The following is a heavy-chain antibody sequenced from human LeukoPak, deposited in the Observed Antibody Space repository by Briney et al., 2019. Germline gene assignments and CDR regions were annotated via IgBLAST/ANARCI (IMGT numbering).Heavy chain of an antibody. Sequence: GGSLRLSCAASGFTFSSYSMNWVRQAPGKGLEWVSSISSSSSYIYYADSAKGRFTISRDNAKNSLYLQMNSLRAEDTAVYYCARDRRIAAAGIGYWGQGTLVTVSS. J-gene: IGHJ4*02. CDR1: GFTFSSYS. V-gene: IGHV3-21*01. CDR3: ARDRRIAAAGIGY. CDR2: ISSSSSYI. D-gene: IGHD6-13*01.